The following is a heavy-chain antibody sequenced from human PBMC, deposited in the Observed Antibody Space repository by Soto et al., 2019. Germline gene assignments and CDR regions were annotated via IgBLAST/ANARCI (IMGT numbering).Heavy chain of an antibody. CDR3: ARDRPYYDSSGYPPDAFDI. Sequence: GGSLRLSCAASGFTFSSYSMNWVRQAPGKGLEWVSYISSSSSTIYYADSVKGRFTISRENAKNSLYLQMNSLRDEDTAVYYCARDRPYYDSSGYPPDAFDIWGQGTMVTVSS. D-gene: IGHD3-22*01. J-gene: IGHJ3*02. V-gene: IGHV3-48*02. CDR1: GFTFSSYS. CDR2: ISSSSSTI.